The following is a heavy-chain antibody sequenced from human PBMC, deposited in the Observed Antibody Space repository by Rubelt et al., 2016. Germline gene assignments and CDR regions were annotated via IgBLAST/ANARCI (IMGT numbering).Heavy chain of an antibody. Sequence: TCTVSGGSISSSSYYWGWIRQPPGKGLEWIGSIYYSGSTYYNPSLKSQVTISVDTSKNQFSLKLSSVTAADTAVYYCARRSSDYDFWSGYSTGPNYYMDVWGKGTTVTVSS. D-gene: IGHD3-3*01. CDR2: IYYSGST. CDR3: ARRSSDYDFWSGYSTGPNYYMDV. CDR1: GGSISSSSYY. V-gene: IGHV4-39*01. J-gene: IGHJ6*03.